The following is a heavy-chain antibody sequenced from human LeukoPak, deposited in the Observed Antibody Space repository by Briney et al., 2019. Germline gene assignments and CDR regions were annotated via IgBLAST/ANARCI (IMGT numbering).Heavy chain of an antibody. CDR2: ISYDGSNK. V-gene: IGHV3-30*18. Sequence: GGSLRLSCAASGFTFSSYGMHWVRQALGKGLEWVAVISYDGSNKYYADSVKGRFTISRDNSKNTLYLQMNSLRAEDTAVYYCAKDLRGGTIAAAGTTLDYWGQGTLVTVSS. D-gene: IGHD6-13*01. CDR1: GFTFSSYG. J-gene: IGHJ4*02. CDR3: AKDLRGGTIAAAGTTLDY.